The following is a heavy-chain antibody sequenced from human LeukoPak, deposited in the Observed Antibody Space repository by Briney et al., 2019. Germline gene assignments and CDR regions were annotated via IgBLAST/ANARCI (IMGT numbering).Heavy chain of an antibody. D-gene: IGHD6-13*01. V-gene: IGHV1-2*02. CDR1: GYTFTGYY. J-gene: IGHJ3*02. Sequence: ASVKVSCKASGYTFTGYYMHWVRQAPGQGLEWMGWINPNSGGTNYAQKFQGRVTMTRDTSISTAYMELSRLRSDDTAVYYCARVSSSWYAFDIWGQGTMVTVSS. CDR3: ARVSSSWYAFDI. CDR2: INPNSGGT.